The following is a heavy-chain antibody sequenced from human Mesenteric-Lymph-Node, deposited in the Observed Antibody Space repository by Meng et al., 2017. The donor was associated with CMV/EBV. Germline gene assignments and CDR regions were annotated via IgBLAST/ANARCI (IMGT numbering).Heavy chain of an antibody. CDR1: GYTFTSYG. J-gene: IGHJ4*02. CDR2: ISAYNGNT. V-gene: IGHV1-18*01. D-gene: IGHD6-13*01. CDR3: ARGKYGIAAAGPPFDY. Sequence: SGYTFTSYGISWVRQAPGQGLEWMGWISAYNGNTNYAQKLQGRVTMTTDTSTSTAYMELRSLRSEDTAVYYCARGKYGIAAAGPPFDYWGQGTLVTVSS.